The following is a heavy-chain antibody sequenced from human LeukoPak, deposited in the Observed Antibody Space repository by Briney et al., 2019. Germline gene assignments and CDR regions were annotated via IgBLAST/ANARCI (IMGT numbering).Heavy chain of an antibody. CDR2: IKQDGSEK. D-gene: IGHD2-15*01. V-gene: IGHV3-7*01. CDR1: GFTFSSYW. CDR3: AREEYCTGGSCYSLGWFDP. Sequence: GGSLRLSCAASGFTFSSYWMGWVRQAPGKGLEWVANIKQDGSEKKYVDSVKGRFTISRDNAKNSLYLQMNSLRAEDTAVYYCAREEYCTGGSCYSLGWFDPWGQGTLVTVSS. J-gene: IGHJ5*02.